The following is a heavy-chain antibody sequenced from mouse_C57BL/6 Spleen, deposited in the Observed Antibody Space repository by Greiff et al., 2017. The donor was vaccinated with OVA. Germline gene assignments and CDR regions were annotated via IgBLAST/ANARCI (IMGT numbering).Heavy chain of an antibody. D-gene: IGHD1-1*01. V-gene: IGHV5-4*01. CDR1: GFTFSSYA. Sequence: EVMLVESGGGLVKPGGSLKLSCAASGFTFSSYAMSWVRQTPEKRLEWVATISDGGSYTYYPDNVKGRFTISRDNAKNNLYLQMSHLKSEDTAMYYCARDPYYYGSSPYPMDYWGQGTSVTVSS. CDR3: ARDPYYYGSSPYPMDY. J-gene: IGHJ4*01. CDR2: ISDGGSYT.